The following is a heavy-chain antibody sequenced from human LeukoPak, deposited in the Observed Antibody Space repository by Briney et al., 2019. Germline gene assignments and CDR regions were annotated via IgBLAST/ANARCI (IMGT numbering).Heavy chain of an antibody. D-gene: IGHD6-19*01. Sequence: GSLRLSCAASGFTFSSYSMNWVRQPPGKGLEWLGETYHSGSTNYNPSLKSRVTISVDKSKNQFSLKLSSVTAADTAVYYCARLPDTYSSGWYYFDYWGQGTLVTVSS. V-gene: IGHV4-4*02. J-gene: IGHJ4*02. CDR1: GFTFSSYSM. CDR3: ARLPDTYSSGWYYFDY. CDR2: TYHSGST.